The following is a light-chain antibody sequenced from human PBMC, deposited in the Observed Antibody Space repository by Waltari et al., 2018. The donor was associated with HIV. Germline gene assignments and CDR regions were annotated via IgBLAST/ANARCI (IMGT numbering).Light chain of an antibody. Sequence: EIVMTQSPATLSVSPGERVTLSCRASQNVITNLAWYQQKFGQAPRLLLYGASTRATGIPARFSGGGSGTEFTLTISSLQSEDFAIYYCQQYNNWPRTFGQGTKVEVK. J-gene: IGKJ1*01. V-gene: IGKV3-15*01. CDR2: GAS. CDR1: QNVITN. CDR3: QQYNNWPRT.